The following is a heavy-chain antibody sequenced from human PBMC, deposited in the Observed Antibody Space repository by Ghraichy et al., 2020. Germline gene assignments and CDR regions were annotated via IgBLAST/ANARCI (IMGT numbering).Heavy chain of an antibody. V-gene: IGHV2-26*01. CDR2: IFSNDEK. J-gene: IGHJ4*02. CDR3: ARSIYYDSSGYRNQFDY. CDR1: GFSLSNARMG. D-gene: IGHD3-22*01. Sequence: SGPTLVKPTETLTLTCTVSGFSLSNARMGVSWIRQPPGKALEWLAHIFSNDEKSYSTSLKSRLTISKDTSKSQVVLTMTNMDPVDTATYYCARSIYYDSSGYRNQFDYWGQGTLVTVSS.